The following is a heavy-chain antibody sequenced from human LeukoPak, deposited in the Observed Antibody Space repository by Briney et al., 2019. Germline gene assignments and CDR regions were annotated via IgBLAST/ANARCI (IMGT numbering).Heavy chain of an antibody. D-gene: IGHD3-22*01. J-gene: IGHJ4*02. CDR2: IYYSGST. CDR3: AKESSSGYYYPFDY. V-gene: IGHV4-39*01. CDR1: GGSISSSSYY. Sequence: PSETLSLTCTVSGGSISSSSYYWGWIRQPPGKGLEWNGSIYYSGSTYYNPSLKSRVTISVDTSKNQFSLKLSSVTAADTAVYYCAKESSSGYYYPFDYWGQGTLVTVSS.